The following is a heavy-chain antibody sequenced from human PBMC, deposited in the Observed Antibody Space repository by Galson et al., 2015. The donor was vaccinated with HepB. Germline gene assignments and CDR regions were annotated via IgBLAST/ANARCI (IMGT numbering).Heavy chain of an antibody. CDR3: AKSTGYSSSWHFDY. J-gene: IGHJ4*02. Sequence: SLRLSCAASGFTFDDYAMHWVRQAPGKGLEWVSGISWNSGSIGYADSVKGRFTISRDNAKNSLYLQMNSLRAEDTALYYCAKSTGYSSSWHFDYWGQGTLVTVSS. D-gene: IGHD6-13*01. CDR2: ISWNSGSI. V-gene: IGHV3-9*01. CDR1: GFTFDDYA.